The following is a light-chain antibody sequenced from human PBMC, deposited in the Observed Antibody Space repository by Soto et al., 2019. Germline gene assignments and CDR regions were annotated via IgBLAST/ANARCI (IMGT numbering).Light chain of an antibody. CDR2: QDS. Sequence: SYELTQPPSVSVSPGQTASITCSGDKLGDKYACWYQQKPGQSPVLVIYQDSKRPSGIPERFSGSNSGNTATLTISGTQAMDEADYYCQAWDSSTGGVVVFGGGTKLTVL. CDR1: KLGDKY. CDR3: QAWDSSTGGVVV. J-gene: IGLJ2*01. V-gene: IGLV3-1*01.